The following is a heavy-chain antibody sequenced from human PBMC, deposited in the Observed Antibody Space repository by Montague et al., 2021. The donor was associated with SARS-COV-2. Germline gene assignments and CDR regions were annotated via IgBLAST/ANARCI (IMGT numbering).Heavy chain of an antibody. CDR1: GGSISSYY. CDR3: ARDFDY. V-gene: IGHV4-59*13. CDR2: MYYSGST. Sequence: SETLSLTCTVPGGSISSYYWSWIRQPPGKGLEWIGYMYYSGSTNYNPSLKSRVTLSVVTSKNQFSLKLSSVTAADTAVYYCARDFDYWGQGTLVTVSS. J-gene: IGHJ4*02.